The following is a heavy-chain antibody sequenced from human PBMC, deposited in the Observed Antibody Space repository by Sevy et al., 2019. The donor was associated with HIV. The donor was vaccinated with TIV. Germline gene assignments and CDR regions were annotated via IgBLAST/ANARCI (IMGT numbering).Heavy chain of an antibody. CDR3: ARSDTAMGYYYYGMDV. J-gene: IGHJ6*02. Sequence: SETLSLTCTVSGGSISSYYWSWIRQPPGKGLEWIGYIYYSGSTNYNPSLKSRVTISVDTSKNQFSLKLSSVTAVDTAVYYCARSDTAMGYYYYGMDVWGQGTTVTVSS. V-gene: IGHV4-59*01. CDR2: IYYSGST. D-gene: IGHD5-18*01. CDR1: GGSISSYY.